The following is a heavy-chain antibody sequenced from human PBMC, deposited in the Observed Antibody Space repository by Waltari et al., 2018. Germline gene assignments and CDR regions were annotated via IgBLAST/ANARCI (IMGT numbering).Heavy chain of an antibody. V-gene: IGHV1-46*01. Sequence: QVQLVQSGAEVKKPGASVKISCKTSEYTFTSSYIHWVRQAPGQGPEWMGISNPSGGSTNYAQKFQGRVTMTRDTSTSTVYMELSSLRSDDTAVYYCALDTGALWMDVWGQGTTVTVSS. CDR2: SNPSGGST. CDR1: EYTFTSSY. D-gene: IGHD2-21*01. CDR3: ALDTGALWMDV. J-gene: IGHJ6*02.